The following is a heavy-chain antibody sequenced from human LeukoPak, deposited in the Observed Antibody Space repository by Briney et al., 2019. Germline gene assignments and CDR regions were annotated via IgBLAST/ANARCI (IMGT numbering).Heavy chain of an antibody. CDR2: IYSGGST. Sequence: GGSLRLACAASGFTVSSNYMSWVRQAPGKGLEWVSVIYSGGSTYYADSVKGRFTISRDNSKNTLYLQMNSLRAEDTAVYYCPRVAYYYYYMDVWGKGTTVTVSS. V-gene: IGHV3-53*01. CDR3: PRVAYYYYYMDV. CDR1: GFTVSSNY. J-gene: IGHJ6*03.